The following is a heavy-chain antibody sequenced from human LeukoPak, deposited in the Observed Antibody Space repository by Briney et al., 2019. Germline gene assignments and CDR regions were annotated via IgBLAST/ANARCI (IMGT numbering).Heavy chain of an antibody. D-gene: IGHD3-10*01. V-gene: IGHV3-23*01. Sequence: GSLRLSCAASGFTFSTYAMSWVRQAPGQGLEWVSTISDSGATYYTDSVKGRFTVSRDNSKNTLYLEISSLRAEDTAVYYCAKDPGSGTFYKVRGYFDLWGRGTLVTASS. CDR1: GFTFSTYA. J-gene: IGHJ2*01. CDR2: ISDSGAT. CDR3: AKDPGSGTFYKVRGYFDL.